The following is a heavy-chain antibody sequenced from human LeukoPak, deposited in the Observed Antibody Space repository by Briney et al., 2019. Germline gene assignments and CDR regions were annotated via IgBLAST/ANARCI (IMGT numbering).Heavy chain of an antibody. CDR1: GGSISSGSYY. D-gene: IGHD4-11*01. J-gene: IGHJ6*03. CDR3: AGSAPVTTVTIYYYYYYMDV. Sequence: PSETLSLTCTVSGGSISSGSYYWSWIRQPAGKGLEWIGRIYTSGSTNYNPSLKSRVTISVDPSKNQFSLKLSSVTAADTAVYYCAGSAPVTTVTIYYYYYYMDVWGKGTTVTVS. V-gene: IGHV4-61*02. CDR2: IYTSGST.